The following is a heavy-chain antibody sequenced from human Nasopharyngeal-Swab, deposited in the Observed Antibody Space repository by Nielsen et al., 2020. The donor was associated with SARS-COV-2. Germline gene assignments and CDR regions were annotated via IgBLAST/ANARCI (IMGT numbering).Heavy chain of an antibody. CDR1: GYTFTSYG. Sequence: ASVKVSCKASGYTFTSYGISWVRQAPGQGLEWMGWISAYNGNTNYAQELQGRVTMTTDTSTSTAYMELRSLRSDDTAVYYCARDRGVVVPAARTPRFDPWGQGTLVTVSS. CDR2: ISAYNGNT. V-gene: IGHV1-18*01. D-gene: IGHD2-2*01. J-gene: IGHJ5*02. CDR3: ARDRGVVVPAARTPRFDP.